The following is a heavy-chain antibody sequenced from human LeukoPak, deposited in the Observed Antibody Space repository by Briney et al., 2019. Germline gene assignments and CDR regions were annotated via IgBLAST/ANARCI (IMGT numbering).Heavy chain of an antibody. CDR1: GFSFSSYS. V-gene: IGHV3-21*01. J-gene: IGHJ5*02. CDR2: ISSSSSYI. Sequence: PGGSLRLSCAASGFSFSSYSMNWVRQAPGKGLEWVSSISSSSSYIYYADSVKGRFTISRDNAKNSLYLQMNSLRAEDTAVYYCARDQSVDTAMDPWGQGTLVTVSS. CDR3: ARDQSVDTAMDP. D-gene: IGHD5-18*01.